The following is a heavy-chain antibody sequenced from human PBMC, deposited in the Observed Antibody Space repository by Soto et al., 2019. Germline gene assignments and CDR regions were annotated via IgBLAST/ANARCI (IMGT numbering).Heavy chain of an antibody. D-gene: IGHD6-19*01. V-gene: IGHV1-3*01. J-gene: IGHJ4*02. CDR1: GYTFTSYA. Sequence: ASVKVSCKASGYTFTSYAMHWVRQAPGQRLGWMGWINAGNGNTKYSQKFQGRVTITRDTSASTAYMELSSLRSEDTAVYYCATPSQAVAGSAAFDYWGQGTLVTVSS. CDR3: ATPSQAVAGSAAFDY. CDR2: INAGNGNT.